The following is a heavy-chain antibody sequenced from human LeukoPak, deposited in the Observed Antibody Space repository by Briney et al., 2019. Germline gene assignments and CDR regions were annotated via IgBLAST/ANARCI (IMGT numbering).Heavy chain of an antibody. D-gene: IGHD6-6*01. J-gene: IGHJ6*02. CDR2: IKEDGSEK. Sequence: GGSLILSCAASRFAFSTYWMSWVRQAPGKGLEWVANIKEDGSEKYYVDSVKGRFTIYRDNAKNSLYLQMNRLRAEDTAVYYCARDSPGSSRFYHYYGLDVWGQGTTVTVSS. CDR1: RFAFSTYW. V-gene: IGHV3-7*05. CDR3: ARDSPGSSRFYHYYGLDV.